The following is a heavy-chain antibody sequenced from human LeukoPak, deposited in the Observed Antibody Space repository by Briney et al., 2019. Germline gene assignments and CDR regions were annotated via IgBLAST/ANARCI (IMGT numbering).Heavy chain of an antibody. J-gene: IGHJ4*02. V-gene: IGHV3-74*01. CDR1: GFTFSSYW. CDR3: ATAGSYRFDY. Sequence: GGSLRLSCAASGFTFSSYWMHWVRQAPGKGLEWVSRMNSDGSITNYADSVKGRFTISRDNAKNTLYLQMNSLGAEDTAVYYCATAGSYRFDYWGQGTLVTVSS. CDR2: MNSDGSIT. D-gene: IGHD1-26*01.